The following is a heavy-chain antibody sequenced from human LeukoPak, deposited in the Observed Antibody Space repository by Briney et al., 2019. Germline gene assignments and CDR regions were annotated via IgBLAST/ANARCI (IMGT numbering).Heavy chain of an antibody. CDR1: GFTFSSYA. D-gene: IGHD3-16*02. Sequence: GGSLRLSCAAPGFTFSSYAMSWVRQALGKGLEWVSTISGSGGSTNYADSVKGRFSISRDNSKNTLNLQMNSLRAEDTAVYYCAKDLCVSGSYPGYWGQGTLVTVSS. CDR2: ISGSGGST. J-gene: IGHJ4*02. CDR3: AKDLCVSGSYPGY. V-gene: IGHV3-23*01.